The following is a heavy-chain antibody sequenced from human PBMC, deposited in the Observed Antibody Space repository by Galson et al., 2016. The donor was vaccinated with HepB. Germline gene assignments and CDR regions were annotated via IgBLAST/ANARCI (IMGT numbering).Heavy chain of an antibody. J-gene: IGHJ5*02. D-gene: IGHD3-10*01. CDR1: GFTVTNAW. CDR3: SNHYGSGTYYEFDP. CDR2: IKSRTDGGTA. Sequence: SLRFSCAASGFTVTNAWMTWVRQAPGKGLEWVGRIKSRTDGGTADYAAPVKGRFIISRDDSKNTLYLQMNSLKTEDTAVYYCSNHYGSGTYYEFDPWGQGTPVTVSS. V-gene: IGHV3-15*01.